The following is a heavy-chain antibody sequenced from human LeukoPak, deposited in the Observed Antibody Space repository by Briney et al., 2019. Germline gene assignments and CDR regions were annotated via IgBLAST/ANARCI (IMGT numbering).Heavy chain of an antibody. CDR1: GGSIGSYY. Sequence: SETLSLTCTVSGGSIGSYYWSWIRQPPGKGLEWIGYIYYSGSTNYNPSLKSRVTISVDTSKNQFSLKLSSVTAADTAVYYCARGTGYCSSTSCYTYYYYGMDVWGQGTTVTVSS. D-gene: IGHD2-2*02. J-gene: IGHJ6*02. CDR2: IYYSGST. V-gene: IGHV4-59*01. CDR3: ARGTGYCSSTSCYTYYYYGMDV.